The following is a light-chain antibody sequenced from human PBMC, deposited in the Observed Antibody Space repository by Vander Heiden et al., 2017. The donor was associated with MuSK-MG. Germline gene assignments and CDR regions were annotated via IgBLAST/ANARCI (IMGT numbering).Light chain of an antibody. J-gene: IGKJ2*01. CDR1: QSISAY. V-gene: IGKV1-39*01. CDR2: AAS. Sequence: DIQMTQSPSSLSASVGDGATLTCRASQSISAYLNWYQQKPGKAPKLLINAASSLQSGVPSRFSGSGSGTDFTLTISRLQPEDFATYFCQQSDSTPHTFGQGTKLEIK. CDR3: QQSDSTPHT.